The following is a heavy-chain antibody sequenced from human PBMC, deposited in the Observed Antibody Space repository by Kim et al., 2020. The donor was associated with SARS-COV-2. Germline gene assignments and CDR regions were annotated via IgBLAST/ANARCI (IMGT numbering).Heavy chain of an antibody. D-gene: IGHD6-13*01. CDR2: ISYDGSNK. J-gene: IGHJ4*02. CDR3: ARGEGWIAAAGSPWGY. CDR1: GFTFSSYA. V-gene: IGHV3-30*04. Sequence: GGSLRLSCAASGFTFSSYAMHWVRQAPGKGLEWVAVISYDGSNKYYADSVKGRFTISRDNSKNTLYLQMNSLRAEDTAVYYCARGEGWIAAAGSPWGYWGQGTLVTVSS.